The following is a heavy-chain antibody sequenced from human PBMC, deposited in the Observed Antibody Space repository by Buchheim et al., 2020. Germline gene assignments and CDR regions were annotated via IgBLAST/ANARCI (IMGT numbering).Heavy chain of an antibody. CDR3: ARGVAAAADGDFDY. CDR2: INHSGST. Sequence: QVQLQQWGAGFLKPSETLSLTCAVYGGSFSVYYWSWIRQSPEKGLEWIGDINHSGSTKYSPSLKSRVTISVDTTKNHFSLKLTSVTAADTAVYYCARGVAAAADGDFDYWGQGTL. CDR1: GGSFSVYY. D-gene: IGHD6-13*01. V-gene: IGHV4-34*02. J-gene: IGHJ4*02.